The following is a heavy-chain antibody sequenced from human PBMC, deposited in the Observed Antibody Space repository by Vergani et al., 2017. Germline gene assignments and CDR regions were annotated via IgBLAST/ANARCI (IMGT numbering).Heavy chain of an antibody. CDR2: ISGSGGST. J-gene: IGHJ4*02. V-gene: IGHV3-23*01. CDR1: GFTFSSYA. CDR3: AKTPYSSSSSYFDY. Sequence: EVQLLESGGGLAQPGGSLRLSCAASGFTFSSYAMSWVRQAPGKGLEWVSAISGSGGSTYYADSVKGRFTISRDNSKNTLYLQVNSLRAEDTAVYYCAKTPYSSSSSYFDYWGQGTLVTVSS. D-gene: IGHD6-6*01.